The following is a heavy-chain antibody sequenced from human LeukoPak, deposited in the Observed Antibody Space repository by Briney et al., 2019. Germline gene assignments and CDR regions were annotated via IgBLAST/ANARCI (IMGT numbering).Heavy chain of an antibody. V-gene: IGHV1-69*05. D-gene: IGHD1-26*01. Sequence: SVKVSCKASGGTFSSYAISWVRQAPGQGLEWVGGIIPIFGTANYAQKFQGRVTITTDESTSTAYMELSSLRSEDTAVYYCARGFAIVGANYFDYWGQRTLVTVSS. J-gene: IGHJ4*02. CDR3: ARGFAIVGANYFDY. CDR2: IIPIFGTA. CDR1: GGTFSSYA.